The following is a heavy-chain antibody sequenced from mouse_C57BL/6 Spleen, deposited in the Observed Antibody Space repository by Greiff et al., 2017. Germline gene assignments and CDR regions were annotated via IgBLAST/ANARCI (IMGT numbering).Heavy chain of an antibody. CDR1: GYAFSSYW. D-gene: IGHD2-3*01. V-gene: IGHV1-80*01. CDR3: ARSGYDYFDY. CDR2: IYPGDGDT. Sequence: VKLVESGAELVKPGASVKISCKASGYAFSSYWMNWVKQRPGKGLEWIGQIYPGDGDTNYNGKFKGKATLTADKSSSTAYMQLSSLTSEDSAVYFCARSGYDYFDYWGQGTTLTVSS. J-gene: IGHJ2*01.